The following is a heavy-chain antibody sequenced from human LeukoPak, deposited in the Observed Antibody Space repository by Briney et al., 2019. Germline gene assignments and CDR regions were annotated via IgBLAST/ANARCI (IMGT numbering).Heavy chain of an antibody. CDR1: GGSFSGYY. D-gene: IGHD5-24*01. CDR2: INHSGST. V-gene: IGHV4-34*01. CDR3: ATCRGYNWFY. J-gene: IGHJ4*02. Sequence: PSETLSLTCAVYGGSFSGYYWSWIRQPPGKGLEWIGEINHSGSTNYNPSLKSRVTISVDTSKNQFSLKLSSVTAADTAVYYCATCRGYNWFYWGQGTLVTVSS.